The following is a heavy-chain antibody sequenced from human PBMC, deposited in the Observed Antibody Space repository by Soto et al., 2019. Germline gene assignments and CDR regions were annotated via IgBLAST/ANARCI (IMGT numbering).Heavy chain of an antibody. CDR2: IWYDGSNK. Sequence: GVPLRLSCGASGFTFSSSAMHWVRQAPGKGLEWVAIIWYDGSNKFYADSVQGRFTISRDNSNNTLFLQMNSLRAEDTAVYYCARDPYNYGRYYFDSWGQGTLVTVSS. CDR1: GFTFSSSA. CDR3: ARDPYNYGRYYFDS. D-gene: IGHD3-16*01. J-gene: IGHJ4*02. V-gene: IGHV3-33*01.